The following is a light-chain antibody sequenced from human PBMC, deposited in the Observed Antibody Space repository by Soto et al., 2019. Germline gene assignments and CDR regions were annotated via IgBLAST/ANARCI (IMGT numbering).Light chain of an antibody. CDR2: GAS. J-gene: IGKJ1*01. V-gene: IGKV3-11*01. CDR3: HQYGGSPQT. Sequence: VLTQSPATLSLSPGERATLSCRASENVRTFVDWYQQKPGQAPRLLIYGASNRATDIPARFSGSGSGTDFTLTISNLEPEDFAVYYCHQYGGSPQTFGQGTKVEI. CDR1: ENVRTF.